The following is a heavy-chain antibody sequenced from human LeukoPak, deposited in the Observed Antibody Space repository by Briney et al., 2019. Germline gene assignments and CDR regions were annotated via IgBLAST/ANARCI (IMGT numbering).Heavy chain of an antibody. CDR2: IYYSGST. J-gene: IGHJ6*03. CDR3: ARLNTVRGVINYYYYYYMDV. D-gene: IGHD3-10*01. V-gene: IGHV4-59*01. CDR1: GGSISSYY. Sequence: SETLSLTCTVSGGSISSYYWSWIRQPPGKGLEWIGYIYYSGSTNYNPSLKSRVTISVDTSKDQFSLKLSSVTAADTAVYYCARLNTVRGVINYYYYYYMDVWGKGTTVTVSS.